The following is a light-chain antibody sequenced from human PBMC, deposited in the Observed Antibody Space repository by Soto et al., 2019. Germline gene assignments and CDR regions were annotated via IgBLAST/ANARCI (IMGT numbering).Light chain of an antibody. V-gene: IGKV3-15*01. Sequence: EIVMTQSPATVSVSPGERATLSCRASQSVSSNLAWYQQKPGQAPRILIYGASTRATGIPARFSGSGSGTEFTLTISSLQSEDFAVYYCQQYNNWPRTFGQGTKVDIK. J-gene: IGKJ1*01. CDR2: GAS. CDR1: QSVSSN. CDR3: QQYNNWPRT.